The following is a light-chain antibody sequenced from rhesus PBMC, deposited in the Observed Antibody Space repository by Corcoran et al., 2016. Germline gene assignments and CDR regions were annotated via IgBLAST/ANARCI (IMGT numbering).Light chain of an antibody. CDR1: QRISNW. V-gene: IGKV1-22*01. Sequence: DIQMTKSPSSLSASVGDTVTITCRASQRISNWLAWYQQKPGKAPKLLIYRASSLQSGVPSRFTASGSGEDFTLTISSLQSEDFATYYCQQYSSSPLTFGGGTKLEVK. CDR3: QQYSSSPLT. CDR2: RAS. J-gene: IGKJ4*01.